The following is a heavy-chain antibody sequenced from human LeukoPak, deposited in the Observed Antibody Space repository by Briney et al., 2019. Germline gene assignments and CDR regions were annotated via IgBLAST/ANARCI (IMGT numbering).Heavy chain of an antibody. D-gene: IGHD2-15*01. Sequence: ASVKVSCKASGYTFTSNYIHWVRQAPGQGLDWMGIINPSGGSTNYAQKFQDRVTMTRDTPTSTFYMELSSLRSEDTAVYYCARAAGIVVVVAATLDYWGQGTLVTVSS. CDR1: GYTFTSNY. CDR2: INPSGGST. V-gene: IGHV1-46*01. J-gene: IGHJ4*02. CDR3: ARAAGIVVVVAATLDY.